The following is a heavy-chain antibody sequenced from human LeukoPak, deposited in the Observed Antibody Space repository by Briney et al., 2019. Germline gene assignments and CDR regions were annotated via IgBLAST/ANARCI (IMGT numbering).Heavy chain of an antibody. Sequence: PSETLSLTCTVSGGSITSYYWSWIRQPPGKGLEWIGSIYYSGSTYYNPSLKSRVSISVDTSKNQFSLKLSSVTAADTAVYYCARDLINGIAAANLTDYWGQGTLVTVSS. CDR2: IYYSGST. CDR3: ARDLINGIAAANLTDY. CDR1: GGSITSYY. J-gene: IGHJ4*02. V-gene: IGHV4-59*12. D-gene: IGHD6-13*01.